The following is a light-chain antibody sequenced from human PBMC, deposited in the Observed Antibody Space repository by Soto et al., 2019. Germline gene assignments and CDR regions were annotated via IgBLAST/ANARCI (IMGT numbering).Light chain of an antibody. CDR3: QQYKNWPL. Sequence: ETVLTQSPGTLSLSPGERATLSCRASQSVGGSFLAWYQQRPGQAPRLLIYHTSYRATGIPDRFSGSGSGTDFTLTISRLEPEDFAVYYCQQYKNWPLFGQGTRLEIK. CDR1: QSVGGSF. J-gene: IGKJ5*01. V-gene: IGKV3D-20*02. CDR2: HTS.